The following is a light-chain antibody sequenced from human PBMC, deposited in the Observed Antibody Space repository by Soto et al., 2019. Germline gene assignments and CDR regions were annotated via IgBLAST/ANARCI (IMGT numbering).Light chain of an antibody. J-gene: IGLJ2*01. CDR2: EDN. CDR3: QSYDSSSVV. V-gene: IGLV6-57*04. Sequence: LAQPLSVSESPGKTVTISCTRSSGSIASNYVQWYQQRPGSAPTTMIYEDNQRPSGVPDRFSGTIDSSSNSASLIISGLKTEDEADYYCQSYDSSSVVFGGGTKVTVL. CDR1: SGSIASNY.